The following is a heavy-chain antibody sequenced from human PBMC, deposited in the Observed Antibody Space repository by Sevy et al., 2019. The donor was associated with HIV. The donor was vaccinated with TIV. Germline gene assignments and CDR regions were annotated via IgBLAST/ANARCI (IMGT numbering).Heavy chain of an antibody. J-gene: IGHJ6*02. CDR2: INSISTYT. D-gene: IGHD3-3*01. CDR1: GFIFSDYS. Sequence: GGSLRLSCAASGFIFSDYSINWVRQAPGRGLEWVSSINSISTYTNYAASVRGRFTMSRDNAKNSVFLQMNSLRAEDSAVYYCARVLPYYYAMDVWGQRTTITVSS. CDR3: ARVLPYYYAMDV. V-gene: IGHV3-21*01.